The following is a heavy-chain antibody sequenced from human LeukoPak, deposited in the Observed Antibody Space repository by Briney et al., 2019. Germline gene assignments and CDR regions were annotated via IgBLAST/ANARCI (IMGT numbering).Heavy chain of an antibody. CDR2: IKDDGSER. D-gene: IGHD6-13*01. J-gene: IGHJ4*02. CDR3: ARTIRGY. V-gene: IGHV3-7*01. CDR1: GFTFSNYW. Sequence: GSLRLSCAASGFTFSNYWMSLVRQAPGKGLEWVANIKDDGSERYYVDSVKGRFTISRDNAKNSLYLQMNSLRAEDTAMYYCARTIRGYWGQGTLVTVSS.